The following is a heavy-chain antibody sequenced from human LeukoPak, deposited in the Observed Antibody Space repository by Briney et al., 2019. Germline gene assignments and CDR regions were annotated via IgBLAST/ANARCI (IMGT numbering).Heavy chain of an antibody. J-gene: IGHJ4*02. V-gene: IGHV3-30*18. CDR2: ISYDGSNK. CDR1: GFTFSSYG. Sequence: GGSLRLSCAASGFTFSSYGMHWVRQAPGKGLEWVAVISYDGSNKYYADSVKGRFTISRDNSKNTLYLQMNSLRAEDTAVYYCAKGRSGILATIFDYWGQGTLVTVSS. D-gene: IGHD5-12*01. CDR3: AKGRSGILATIFDY.